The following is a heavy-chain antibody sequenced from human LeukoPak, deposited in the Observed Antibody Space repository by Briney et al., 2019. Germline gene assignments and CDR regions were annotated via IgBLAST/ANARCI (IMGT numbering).Heavy chain of an antibody. D-gene: IGHD6-13*01. CDR2: IKQDGSEK. V-gene: IGHV3-7*04. Sequence: TGGSLRLSCAASGFTFRRYWMSWARQASGKGLEWVANIKQDGSEKYYVDSVKGRFTISRDDSKNTLYLQMNSLRAEDTAVYYCARKYSSSWYADYWGQGTLVTVSS. CDR1: GFTFRRYW. CDR3: ARKYSSSWYADY. J-gene: IGHJ4*02.